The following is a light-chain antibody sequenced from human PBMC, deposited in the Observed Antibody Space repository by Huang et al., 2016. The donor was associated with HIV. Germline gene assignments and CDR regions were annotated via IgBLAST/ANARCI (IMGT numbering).Light chain of an antibody. V-gene: IGKV3-11*01. CDR1: QSVNRY. Sequence: EIVLTQSPTTLSLSPGERATLSCRASQSVNRYLAWYQQKPGQAPRLRIYDASNRATGIPARFSGSGSGTDLTLTISSLEPEDFAVYYCQQRSNWPPITFGQGTRLEIK. CDR2: DAS. J-gene: IGKJ5*01. CDR3: QQRSNWPPIT.